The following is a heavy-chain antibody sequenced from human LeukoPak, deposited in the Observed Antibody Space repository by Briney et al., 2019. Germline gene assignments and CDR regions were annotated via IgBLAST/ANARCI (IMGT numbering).Heavy chain of an antibody. CDR2: INPNSGGT. D-gene: IGHD1-26*01. J-gene: IGHJ4*02. CDR1: GYIFTGYY. Sequence: ASVKVSCKASGYIFTGYYMHWVRQAPGQGLEWMGWINPNSGGTNYAQKFQGRVTMTRDTSTSTAYMELRSLRSDDTAVYYCAILLIVGATTGDYWGQGTLVTVSS. V-gene: IGHV1-2*02. CDR3: AILLIVGATTGDY.